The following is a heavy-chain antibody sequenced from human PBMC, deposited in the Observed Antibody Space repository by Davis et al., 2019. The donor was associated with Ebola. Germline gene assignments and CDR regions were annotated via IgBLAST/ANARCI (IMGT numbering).Heavy chain of an antibody. CDR3: ARLRVGGYGKYYYYYGMDV. Sequence: SETLSLTCAVSGGSISSYYWSWIRQPPGKGLEWIGYIYYSGSTNYNPSLKSRVTISVDTSKNQFSLKLSSVTAADTAVYYCARLRVGGYGKYYYYYGMDVWGQGTTVTVSS. V-gene: IGHV4-59*12. CDR2: IYYSGST. J-gene: IGHJ6*02. CDR1: GGSISSYY. D-gene: IGHD1-26*01.